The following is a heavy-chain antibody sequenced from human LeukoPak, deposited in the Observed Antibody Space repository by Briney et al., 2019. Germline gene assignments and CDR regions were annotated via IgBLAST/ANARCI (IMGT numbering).Heavy chain of an antibody. CDR2: ISGSGGST. J-gene: IGHJ4*02. CDR3: ATQTWIQLWLLDY. V-gene: IGHV3-23*01. D-gene: IGHD5-18*01. CDR1: GFTFSSYA. Sequence: GGSLRLSCAASGFTFSSYAMSWVRQAPGKGLEWVSAISGSGGSTYYADSVEGRFTISRDNSKNTLYLQMNSLRAEDTAVYYCATQTWIQLWLLDYWGQGTLVTVSS.